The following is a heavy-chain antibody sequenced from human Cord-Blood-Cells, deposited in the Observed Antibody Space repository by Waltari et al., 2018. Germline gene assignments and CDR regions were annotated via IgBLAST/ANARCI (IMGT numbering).Heavy chain of an antibody. D-gene: IGHD5-12*01. CDR3: ARGGYNLFDY. J-gene: IGHJ4*02. CDR2: IYYSGST. Sequence: QVQLQESGPGLVKPSETLSLTCTVSGGSISSYYWSWIRQPPGKGLEWIGYIYYSGSTNYNPSLKSRVTISVDTSKNQFSLKLSYVTAADTAVYYCARGGYNLFDYWGQGTLVTVSS. CDR1: GGSISSYY. V-gene: IGHV4-59*08.